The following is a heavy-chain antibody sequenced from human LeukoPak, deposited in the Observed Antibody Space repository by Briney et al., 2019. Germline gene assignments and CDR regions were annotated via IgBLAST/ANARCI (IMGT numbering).Heavy chain of an antibody. CDR2: ISWDGGST. D-gene: IGHD4-23*01. J-gene: IGHJ3*02. CDR1: GFTFDDYA. Sequence: GGSLRLSCAASGFTFDDYAMHWVRQAPGKGLEWVSLISWDGGSTYYADSVKGRFTISRDNSKNSLYLQMNSLRAEDTALYYCAKDTLMGGNGIGAFDIWGQGTMVTVSS. V-gene: IGHV3-43D*03. CDR3: AKDTLMGGNGIGAFDI.